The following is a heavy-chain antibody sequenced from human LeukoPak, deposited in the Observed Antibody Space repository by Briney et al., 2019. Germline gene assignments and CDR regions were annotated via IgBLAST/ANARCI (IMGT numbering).Heavy chain of an antibody. D-gene: IGHD1-26*01. CDR3: AKELLRYFDY. V-gene: IGHV3-21*04. CDR1: GFTFSSYS. CDR2: ISSSSSYI. J-gene: IGHJ4*02. Sequence: GGSLRLSCAASGFTFSSYSMNWVRQAPGKGLEWVSSISSSSSYIYYADSVKGRFTISRDNAKNSLYLQMNSLRAEDTALYYCAKELLRYFDYWGQGTLVTVSS.